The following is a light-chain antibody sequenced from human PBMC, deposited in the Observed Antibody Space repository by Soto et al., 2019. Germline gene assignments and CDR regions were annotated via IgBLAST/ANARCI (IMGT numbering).Light chain of an antibody. Sequence: QSVLTQPASVSGSPGQSITISCTGTSSDVGTYNYVSWYQQYPGKAPKFLIYEVTNRPSGVSNRFSGSKSGNTASLTISGLQADDEADYYCSSYTRSTTWVFGGGTKLTVL. CDR2: EVT. CDR1: SSDVGTYNY. CDR3: SSYTRSTTWV. J-gene: IGLJ3*02. V-gene: IGLV2-14*01.